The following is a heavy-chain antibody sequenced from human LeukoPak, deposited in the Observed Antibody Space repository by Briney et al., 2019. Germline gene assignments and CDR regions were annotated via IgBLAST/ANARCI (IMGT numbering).Heavy chain of an antibody. D-gene: IGHD1-26*01. V-gene: IGHV4-34*01. CDR3: ARGHFRGRALNAFDI. CDR1: GGSFSGYY. CDR2: INHSGST. J-gene: IGHJ3*02. Sequence: TSETLSLTCAVYGGSFSGYYWSWIRQPPGKGLEWIGEINHSGSTNYNPSLKSRVTISVDTSKNQFSLKLSSVTAADTAVYYCARGHFRGRALNAFDIWGQGTMVTVSS.